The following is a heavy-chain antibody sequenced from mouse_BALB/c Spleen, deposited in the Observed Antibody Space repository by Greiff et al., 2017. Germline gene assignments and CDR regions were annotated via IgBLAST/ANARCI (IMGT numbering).Heavy chain of an antibody. J-gene: IGHJ4*01. V-gene: IGHV1-82*01. CDR3: ARRAYYRYDPYAMDY. Sequence: QVQLQQSGPELVKPGASVKISCKASGYAFSSSWMNWVKQRPGQGLEWIGRIYPGDGDTNYNGKFKGKATLTADKSSSTAYMQLSSLTSVDSAVYFCARRAYYRYDPYAMDYWGQGTSVTVSS. CDR2: IYPGDGDT. CDR1: GYAFSSSW. D-gene: IGHD2-14*01.